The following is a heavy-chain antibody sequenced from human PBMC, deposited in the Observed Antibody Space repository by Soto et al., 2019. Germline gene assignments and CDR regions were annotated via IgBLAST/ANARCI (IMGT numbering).Heavy chain of an antibody. D-gene: IGHD3-3*01. CDR1: GGSISSGGYY. CDR2: IYYSGST. V-gene: IGHV4-31*02. Sequence: SETLSLTXTVSGGSISSGGYYWSWIRQHPGKGLEWIGYIYYSGSTYYNPSLKSRVTISVDTSKNQFSLKLSSVTAADTAVYYCARVNVLRFLEWLPQNNWFDPWGQGTLVTVSS. J-gene: IGHJ5*02. CDR3: ARVNVLRFLEWLPQNNWFDP.